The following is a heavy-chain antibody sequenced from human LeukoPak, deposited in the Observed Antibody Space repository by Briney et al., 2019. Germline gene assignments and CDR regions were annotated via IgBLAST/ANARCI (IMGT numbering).Heavy chain of an antibody. CDR1: GFTFDDHG. CDR3: ARKIVGAPIGR. V-gene: IGHV3-20*04. J-gene: IGHJ4*02. CDR2: INWNSGSK. Sequence: RGSLTLSCAASGFTFDDHGLSWVRQAPGKGLEWVSGINWNSGSKRYGASVKGRFTISRDNAKNSLYLQMNSLRAEDTAVYYCARKIVGAPIGRWGQGTLVTVSS. D-gene: IGHD1-26*01.